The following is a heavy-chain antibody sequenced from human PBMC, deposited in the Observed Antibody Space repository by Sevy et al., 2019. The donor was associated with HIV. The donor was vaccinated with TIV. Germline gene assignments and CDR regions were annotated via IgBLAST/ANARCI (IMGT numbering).Heavy chain of an antibody. Sequence: SETLSLTCTVSAGSITSLYSNWIRQPPGKGLEWIANIYYNGHINYNPSLKSRVTLSLDTSKNQFSVRLSSVTAADTAMYYCAGENAWGRGYSWGQGTLVTVSS. CDR2: IYYNGHI. J-gene: IGHJ4*02. CDR3: AGENAWGRGYS. D-gene: IGHD1-26*01. CDR1: AGSITSLY. V-gene: IGHV4-59*08.